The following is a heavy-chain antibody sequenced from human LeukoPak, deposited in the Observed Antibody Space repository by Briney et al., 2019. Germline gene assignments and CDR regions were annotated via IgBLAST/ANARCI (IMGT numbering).Heavy chain of an antibody. CDR1: GGTFSSYA. D-gene: IGHD6-6*01. J-gene: IGHJ4*02. CDR2: IIPIFGTS. V-gene: IGHV1-69*05. CDR3: ARAQPLEYSSSWGERVFDY. Sequence: ASVKVSCKASGGTFSSYAISWVRQAPGQGLEWMGGIIPIFGTSNYAQKFQGRVTIITDESTSTVYMELSSLRSEDTAVYYCARAQPLEYSSSWGERVFDYWGQGTLVTVSS.